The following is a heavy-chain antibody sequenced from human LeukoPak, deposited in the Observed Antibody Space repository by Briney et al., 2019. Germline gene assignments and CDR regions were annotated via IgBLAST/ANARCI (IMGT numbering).Heavy chain of an antibody. J-gene: IGHJ4*02. CDR1: GFTFKNYG. CDR3: AKGAKVIDY. V-gene: IGHV3-30*18. Sequence: GGSLRLSCATSGFTFKNYGMHWVRQAPGKGLEWVAVISYDGSNKYYADSVKGRFTISRDNSKNTLYLQMNSLRAEDTAVYYCAKGAKVIDYWGQGTLVTVSS. CDR2: ISYDGSNK. D-gene: IGHD4/OR15-4a*01.